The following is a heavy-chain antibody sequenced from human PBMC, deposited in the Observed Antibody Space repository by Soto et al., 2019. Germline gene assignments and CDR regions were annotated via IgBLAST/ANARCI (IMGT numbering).Heavy chain of an antibody. CDR2: IYWNSGGV. Sequence: DVQLVESGGGLLQPGRSLRLSCTGSAFTFDGYAMHWVRQVPGKGLEWVAGIYWNSGGVGYADSVKGRFTISRDNARNSLYLQMNSLRPEDTALYYCGRDLLPGGMDVWGQGTTVTVSS. D-gene: IGHD3-22*01. V-gene: IGHV3-9*01. J-gene: IGHJ6*02. CDR1: AFTFDGYA. CDR3: GRDLLPGGMDV.